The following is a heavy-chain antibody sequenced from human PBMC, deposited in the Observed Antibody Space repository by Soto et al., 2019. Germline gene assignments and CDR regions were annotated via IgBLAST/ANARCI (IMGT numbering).Heavy chain of an antibody. D-gene: IGHD3-3*01. V-gene: IGHV3-48*02. Sequence: GESKSLSCTASGFTFSSYGSNWVRQAPGKGREWVSYIRSSSSTIYYADSVKGRFTNSRDNAKNSMYMQTNSLRDEDTAVYYCARDLTIFGVVPPDYYGMDVWGQGTTVTVSS. CDR2: IRSSSSTI. CDR3: ARDLTIFGVVPPDYYGMDV. CDR1: GFTFSSYG. J-gene: IGHJ6*02.